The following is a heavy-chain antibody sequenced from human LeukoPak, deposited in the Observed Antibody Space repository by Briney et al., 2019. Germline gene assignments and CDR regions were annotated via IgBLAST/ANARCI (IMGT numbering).Heavy chain of an antibody. V-gene: IGHV4-31*03. CDR1: GGSISSGGYY. Sequence: SETLSLTCTVSGGSISSGGYYWSWIRQHPGKVLGWIGYIYYSGSTYYNPSLKSRVTISVDTSKNQFSLKLSSVTAADTAVYYCARGPFIVVVPAAISDWGQGTLVTVSS. J-gene: IGHJ4*02. D-gene: IGHD2-2*02. CDR3: ARGPFIVVVPAAISD. CDR2: IYYSGST.